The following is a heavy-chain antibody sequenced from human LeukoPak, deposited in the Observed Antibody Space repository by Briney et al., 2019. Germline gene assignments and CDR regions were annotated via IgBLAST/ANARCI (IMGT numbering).Heavy chain of an antibody. CDR1: GYTFTSYG. CDR3: ARDPVSVAGTGNWFDP. Sequence: ASVKVSCKASGYTFTSYGISWVRRAPGQGLEWMGWINPNSGGTNYAQKFQGRVTMTRDTSISTAYMELSRLRSDDTAVYYCARDPVSVAGTGNWFDPWGQGTLVTVSS. J-gene: IGHJ5*02. D-gene: IGHD6-19*01. CDR2: INPNSGGT. V-gene: IGHV1-2*02.